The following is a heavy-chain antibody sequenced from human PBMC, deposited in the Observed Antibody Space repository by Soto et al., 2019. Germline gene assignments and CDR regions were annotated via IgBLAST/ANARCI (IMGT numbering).Heavy chain of an antibody. CDR3: AKDAMVRGLNWFDP. CDR1: GFTFSSFA. D-gene: IGHD3-10*01. Sequence: EVQLLESGGGLVQPGGSLRLSCAASGFTFSSFALSWVRQAPGKGLQWVSAISGRGGDTDTDYADSVKGRFTISRDNSKNTLYLQMNSLRAEDTAVYYCAKDAMVRGLNWFDPWGQGTLVTVSS. V-gene: IGHV3-23*01. CDR2: ISGRGGDTDT. J-gene: IGHJ5*02.